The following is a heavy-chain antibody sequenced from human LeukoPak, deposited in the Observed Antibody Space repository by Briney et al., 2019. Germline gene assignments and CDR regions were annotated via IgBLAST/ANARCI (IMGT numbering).Heavy chain of an antibody. CDR2: ISCNSGSI. Sequence: GGSLRLSCAASGFTFDDYAMHWVRQAPGKGLEWVSGISCNSGSIGYADSVKGRFTISRDNAKNSLYLQMNSLRAEDMALYYCAKGGLAVRGVNAFDIWGQGTMVTVSS. CDR3: AKGGLAVRGVNAFDI. J-gene: IGHJ3*02. CDR1: GFTFDDYA. V-gene: IGHV3-9*03. D-gene: IGHD3-10*01.